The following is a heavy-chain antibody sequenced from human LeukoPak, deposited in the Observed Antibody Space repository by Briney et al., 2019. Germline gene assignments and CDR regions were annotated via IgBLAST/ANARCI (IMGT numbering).Heavy chain of an antibody. CDR3: AREEAGDFNVFDY. V-gene: IGHV3-21*01. CDR2: ISSSSSYI. D-gene: IGHD2-21*02. Sequence: GGSLRLSWAASGFTFSSYSMNWVRQAPGKGLEWVSSISSSSSYIYYADSVKGRFTISRDNAKNSLYLQMNSLRAEDTAVYYCAREEAGDFNVFDYWGQGTLVTVSS. CDR1: GFTFSSYS. J-gene: IGHJ4*02.